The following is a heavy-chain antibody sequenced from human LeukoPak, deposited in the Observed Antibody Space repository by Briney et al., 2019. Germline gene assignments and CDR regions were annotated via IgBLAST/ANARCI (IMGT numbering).Heavy chain of an antibody. CDR3: ARRDFDFRYNWFDP. CDR1: GGTFSSYA. Sequence: SVKVSCKASGGTFSSYAISWVRQAPGQGLEWMGGIIPIFGTANYAQKFQGRVTITADESTSTAYMELSSLRSEDTAVYYCARRDFDFRYNWFDPWGQGTLVTVSS. J-gene: IGHJ5*02. D-gene: IGHD3-3*01. V-gene: IGHV1-69*13. CDR2: IIPIFGTA.